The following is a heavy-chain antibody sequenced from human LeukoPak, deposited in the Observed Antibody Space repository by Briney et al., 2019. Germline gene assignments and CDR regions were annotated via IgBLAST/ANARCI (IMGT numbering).Heavy chain of an antibody. J-gene: IGHJ4*02. V-gene: IGHV3-23*01. Sequence: PGGSLRLSCAASGFTFSSYAMSWVRQAPGQGLEWVSAISGCGVSTYCANSVKGRFTISRDNSKNTLHLQMNSLRAEDTAVYYCVRGVRYTILGGDYFWGQGTLVTVS. D-gene: IGHD3-3*01. CDR1: GFTFSSYA. CDR2: ISGCGVST. CDR3: VRGVRYTILGGDYF.